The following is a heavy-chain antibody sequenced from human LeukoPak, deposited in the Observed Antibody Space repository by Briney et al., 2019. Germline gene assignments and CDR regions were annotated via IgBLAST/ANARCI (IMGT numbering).Heavy chain of an antibody. CDR1: GFTFSNAW. CDR3: TSSSGIQLWADWFDP. CDR2: IRSKTDGGTT. Sequence: GGSLRLSCAASGFTFSNAWMSWVRQAPGKGLEWVGRIRSKTDGGTTDYAAPVKGRFTISRDDSKSIAYLQMNSLKTEDTAVYYCTSSSGIQLWADWFDPWGQGTLVTVSS. D-gene: IGHD5-18*01. J-gene: IGHJ5*02. V-gene: IGHV3-15*01.